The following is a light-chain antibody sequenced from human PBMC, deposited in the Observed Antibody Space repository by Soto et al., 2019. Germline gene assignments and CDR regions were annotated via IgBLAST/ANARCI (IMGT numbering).Light chain of an antibody. V-gene: IGKV1-27*01. CDR1: HDIGHY. CDR2: FGS. Sequence: DIQMTQSPSSLSASVGDRVTITCRASHDIGHYLAWYQQKPGKTPDLLIYFGSALQSGVPSRFSGSGSGTDFTLTISRLLPEDVATYYCQKYDGVPHTFGGGIRVAIK. J-gene: IGKJ4*01. CDR3: QKYDGVPHT.